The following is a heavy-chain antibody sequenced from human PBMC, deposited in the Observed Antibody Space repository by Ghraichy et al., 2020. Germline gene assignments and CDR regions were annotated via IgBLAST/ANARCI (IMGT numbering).Heavy chain of an antibody. D-gene: IGHD2-2*01. CDR3: ARGGPYSFFAWRGTTSQGFDP. J-gene: IGHJ5*02. CDR2: INHSGTT. Sequence: SETLSLTCAVYGGSFSAYYWSWIRQPPGKGLEWIGEINHSGTTNYNPSLKSRVTISVDTSKNQFSLRLSSATAADSAVYYCARGGPYSFFAWRGTTSQGFDPWGQGTLVTVSS. CDR1: GGSFSAYY. V-gene: IGHV4-34*01.